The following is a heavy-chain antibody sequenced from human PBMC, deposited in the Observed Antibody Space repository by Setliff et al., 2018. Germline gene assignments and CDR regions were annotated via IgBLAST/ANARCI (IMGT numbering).Heavy chain of an antibody. Sequence: ASVMVSCKASGYTFTDYYIHWVRQAPGQGLEWMGWINPLSTATKYAQRFQDRVAMTRDTSMNTAYMELMRLTSDDTALYYCARVARKSRPLSYFDKWGQGTQVTVSS. CDR1: GYTFTDYY. CDR3: ARVARKSRPLSYFDK. CDR2: INPLSTAT. D-gene: IGHD5-12*01. V-gene: IGHV1-2*02. J-gene: IGHJ4*02.